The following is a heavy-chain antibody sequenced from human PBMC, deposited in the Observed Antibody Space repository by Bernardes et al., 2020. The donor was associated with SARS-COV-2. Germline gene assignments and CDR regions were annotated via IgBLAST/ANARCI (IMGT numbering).Heavy chain of an antibody. CDR1: GFTFSSFA. CDR3: AKGSDCGGGNCFHFDS. V-gene: IGHV3-23*01. J-gene: IGHJ4*02. Sequence: GYRRLSGAASGFTFSSFAITWVRQAPGKGLEWVSSIRSNGGNTYYADSVRGRFTISRDNSKNTLFLQLNSLRAEDTAVYFCAKGSDCGGGNCFHFDSWGQGTLVTVS. D-gene: IGHD2-15*01. CDR2: IRSNGGNT.